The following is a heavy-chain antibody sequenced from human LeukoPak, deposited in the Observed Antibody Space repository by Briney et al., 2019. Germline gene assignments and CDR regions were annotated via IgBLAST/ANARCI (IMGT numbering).Heavy chain of an antibody. J-gene: IGHJ4*02. V-gene: IGHV4-59*01. CDR2: IYYSGST. CDR3: AREGGPYRPLDY. CDR1: GGSFSSYY. Sequence: PSDTLSLTCTVSGGSFSSYYWNWIRQPPGKGLEGIGYIYYSGSTNYSPSLKSRVTISVDTSKNQFSLKLSSVTDADTAVYYCAREGGPYRPLDYSGQGTLVTVAS.